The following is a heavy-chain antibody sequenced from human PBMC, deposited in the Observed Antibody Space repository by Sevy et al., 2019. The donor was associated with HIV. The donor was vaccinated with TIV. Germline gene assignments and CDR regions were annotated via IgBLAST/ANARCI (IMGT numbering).Heavy chain of an antibody. V-gene: IGHV4-39*01. J-gene: IGHJ4*02. Sequence: SETLSLTCTVSGDSLSNSGYYWGWIRQPPGKGLEWIGNLYYSGSTHYNPSLKSRVTVSIDTSMNQFSLKLSSVTAADTAVYFCARFPYGDYVDYFDYWGQGTLVTVSS. CDR1: GDSLSNSGYY. CDR2: LYYSGST. D-gene: IGHD4-17*01. CDR3: ARFPYGDYVDYFDY.